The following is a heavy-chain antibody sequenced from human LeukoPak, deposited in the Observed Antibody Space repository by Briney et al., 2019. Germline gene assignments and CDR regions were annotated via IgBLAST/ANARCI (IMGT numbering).Heavy chain of an antibody. V-gene: IGHV3-13*01. CDR2: IGTAGDT. Sequence: GGSLRLSCAASGFTFSSYDMHWVRQATGKGLEWVSAIGTAGDTYYPGSVKGRFTISRENAKNSLYLQMNSLRAGDTAVYYRARGVTTEAYYYYGMDVWGQGTTVTVSS. CDR1: GFTFSSYD. J-gene: IGHJ6*02. D-gene: IGHD4-17*01. CDR3: ARGVTTEAYYYYGMDV.